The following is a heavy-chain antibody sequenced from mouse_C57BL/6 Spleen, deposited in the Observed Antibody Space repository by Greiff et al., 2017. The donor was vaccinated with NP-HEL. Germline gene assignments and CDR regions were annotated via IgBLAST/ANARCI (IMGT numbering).Heavy chain of an antibody. CDR1: GYAFSSYW. Sequence: VQLQQSGAELVKPGASVKISCKASGYAFSSYWMNWVKQRPGKGLEWIGQIYPGDGDTNYNGKFKGKATLTADKSSSTAYMQLSSLTSEDSAVYFCAREDDYDEGADYWGQGTTLTVSS. CDR2: IYPGDGDT. V-gene: IGHV1-80*01. D-gene: IGHD2-4*01. J-gene: IGHJ2*01. CDR3: AREDDYDEGADY.